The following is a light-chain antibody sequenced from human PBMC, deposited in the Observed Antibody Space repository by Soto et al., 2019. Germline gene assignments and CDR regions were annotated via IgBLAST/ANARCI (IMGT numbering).Light chain of an antibody. J-gene: IGLJ1*01. CDR1: SSDVGSSNY. Sequence: QSVLTQPRSVSGSPGQSVTISCTGTSSDVGSSNYVSWYQQHPGKVRKLMIYDVSKQPSGVPDRFSSSKSDNTASLTISGLQAEDEADYYCCAYAGSYTYVFGTGTKLTVL. CDR3: CAYAGSYTYV. CDR2: DVS. V-gene: IGLV2-11*01.